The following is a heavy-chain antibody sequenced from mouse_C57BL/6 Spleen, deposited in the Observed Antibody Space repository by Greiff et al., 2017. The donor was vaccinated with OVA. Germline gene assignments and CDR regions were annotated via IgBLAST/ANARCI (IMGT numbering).Heavy chain of an antibody. D-gene: IGHD2-3*01. CDR3: ARGIYDGYSWYFDV. CDR2: INYDGSST. CDR1: GFTFSDYY. J-gene: IGHJ1*03. Sequence: EVKLMESEGGLVQPGSSMKLSCTASGFTFSDYYMAWVRQVPEKGLEWVANINYDGSSTYYLDSLKSRFIISRDNAKNILYLQMSSLKSEDTATYYCARGIYDGYSWYFDVWGTGTTVTVSS. V-gene: IGHV5-16*01.